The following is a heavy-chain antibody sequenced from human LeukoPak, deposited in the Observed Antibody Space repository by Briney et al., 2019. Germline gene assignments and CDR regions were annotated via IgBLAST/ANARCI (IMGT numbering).Heavy chain of an antibody. CDR1: GYTFTSYD. Sequence: ASVKVSCKASGYTFTSYDINWVRQATGQGLEWMGWMNPNSGNTGYPQNFQGRVTITRNTSISTAYMELSSLSSEDTAVYYCARALSGSYQFYYFDYWGQGTLVTVSS. CDR3: ARALSGSYQFYYFDY. D-gene: IGHD1-26*01. CDR2: MNPNSGNT. V-gene: IGHV1-8*01. J-gene: IGHJ4*02.